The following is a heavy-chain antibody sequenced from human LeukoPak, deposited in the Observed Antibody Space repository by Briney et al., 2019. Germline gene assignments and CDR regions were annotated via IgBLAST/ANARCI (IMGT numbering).Heavy chain of an antibody. CDR1: GYNLPGYY. D-gene: IGHD3-22*01. V-gene: IGHV1-2*02. CDR2: INPHNGGT. Sequence: ASVKVSWKASGYNLPGYYIHWVRQAPGQGLEWMGWINPHNGGTNYTQKFQGRVTMTRDTSITTVHMELSRLRSDDTAVYYCARDYYDSSGRGAFDIWGQGTMVTVSS. CDR3: ARDYYDSSGRGAFDI. J-gene: IGHJ3*02.